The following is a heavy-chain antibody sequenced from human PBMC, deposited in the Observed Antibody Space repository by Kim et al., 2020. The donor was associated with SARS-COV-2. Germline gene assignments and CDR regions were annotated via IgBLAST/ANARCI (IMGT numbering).Heavy chain of an antibody. CDR3: ARAGDGYIIYYYYMDV. V-gene: IGHV4-59*08. D-gene: IGHD5-12*01. Sequence: SETLSLTCTVSGGSITNKYWSWIRQSPGKGLEWIGYISYGGSPNYNPSLKGRVTISLDTSKNQFSLKLTSVSAAEAAVYYCARAGDGYIIYYYYMDVWG. CDR1: GGSITNKY. J-gene: IGHJ6*03. CDR2: ISYGGSP.